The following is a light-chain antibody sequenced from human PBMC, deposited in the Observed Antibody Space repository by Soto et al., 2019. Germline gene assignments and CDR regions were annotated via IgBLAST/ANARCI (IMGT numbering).Light chain of an antibody. CDR1: QDISNY. CDR2: DAS. J-gene: IGKJ5*01. V-gene: IGKV1-33*01. Sequence: DIQITPSPSSRSASVGDRVTITCQASQDISNYLNWYQQKPGKAPKLLIYDASILEKGVPSRFSGSGSGTDFTFTISSLQPEDVATYFCQHSDNLPITFGQGTRLEIK. CDR3: QHSDNLPIT.